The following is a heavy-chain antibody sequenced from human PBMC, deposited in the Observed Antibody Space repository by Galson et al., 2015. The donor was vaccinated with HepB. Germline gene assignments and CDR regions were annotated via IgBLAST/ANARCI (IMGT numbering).Heavy chain of an antibody. CDR3: ARGFTTSSADAFDM. CDR2: INDSGST. J-gene: IGHJ3*02. V-gene: IGHV4-34*01. D-gene: IGHD1-14*01. Sequence: PPGKGLEWIGEINDSGSTNYNESLKSRVTMSVDTSKNHFSLKITSLTAADTAMYYCARGFTTSSADAFDMWGQGTMVTVSS.